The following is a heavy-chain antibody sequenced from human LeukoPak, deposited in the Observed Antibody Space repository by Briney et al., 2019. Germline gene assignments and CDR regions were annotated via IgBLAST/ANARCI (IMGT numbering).Heavy chain of an antibody. V-gene: IGHV3-23*01. CDR1: GFTFSSYA. CDR3: AKAGRANYWYSSSWYRPSTPEFDY. Sequence: GGSLRLSCAASGFTFSSYAMSWVRQAPGKGLEWVSAISGSGGSTYYADSVKGRFTISRDNSKNTLYLQMNSLRAEDTAVYYCAKAGRANYWYSSSWYRPSTPEFDYWGQGTLVTVSS. CDR2: ISGSGGST. D-gene: IGHD6-13*01. J-gene: IGHJ4*02.